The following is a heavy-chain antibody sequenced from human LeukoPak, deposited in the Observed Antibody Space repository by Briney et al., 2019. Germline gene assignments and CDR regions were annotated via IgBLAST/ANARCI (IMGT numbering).Heavy chain of an antibody. V-gene: IGHV4-39*01. D-gene: IGHD4-17*01. Sequence: SETLSLTCTVSGGSISSSSYYWGWIRQPPGKGLEWIGSIYYSGSTYYNPSLKSRVTISVDTSKNQFSLKLSSVTAADTAVYYCARGYGDYYYCYMDVWGKGTTVTVSS. J-gene: IGHJ6*03. CDR1: GGSISSSSYY. CDR2: IYYSGST. CDR3: ARGYGDYYYCYMDV.